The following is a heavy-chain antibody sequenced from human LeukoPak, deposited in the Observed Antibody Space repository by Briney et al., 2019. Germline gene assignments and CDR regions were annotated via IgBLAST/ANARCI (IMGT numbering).Heavy chain of an antibody. V-gene: IGHV4-30-4*08. CDR1: GGSISSYY. J-gene: IGHJ3*02. Sequence: PSETLSLTCTVSGGSISSYYWSWIRQPPGKGLEWIGYIYYSGSTYYNPSLKSRVTISVDTSKNQFSLKLSSVTAADTAVYYCARALWGRAFDIWGQGTMVTVSS. CDR3: ARALWGRAFDI. D-gene: IGHD3-10*01. CDR2: IYYSGST.